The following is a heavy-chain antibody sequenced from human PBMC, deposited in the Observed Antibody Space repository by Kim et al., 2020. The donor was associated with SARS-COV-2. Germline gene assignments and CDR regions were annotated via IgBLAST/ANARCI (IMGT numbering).Heavy chain of an antibody. CDR2: IYHSGST. CDR3: AREERELSLVWFDP. Sequence: SETLSLTCAVSGGSISSSNWWSWVRQPPGKGLEWIGEIYHSGSTNYNPSLKSRVTISVDKSKNQFSLKLSSVTAADTAVYYCAREERELSLVWFDPWGQGTLVTVSS. V-gene: IGHV4-4*02. J-gene: IGHJ5*02. D-gene: IGHD3-16*02. CDR1: GGSISSSNW.